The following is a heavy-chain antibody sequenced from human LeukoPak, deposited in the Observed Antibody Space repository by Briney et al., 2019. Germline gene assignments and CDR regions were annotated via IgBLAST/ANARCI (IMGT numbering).Heavy chain of an antibody. V-gene: IGHV3-23*01. Sequence: GGSLRLSCAASGFTFSSYGVSWVRQAPGKGLEWVSAISGSGYSTYYADSVKGRFTISRDNWKNTLYLQMNSLRAEDTALYYCAKDADILATGFGGSWGQGTLVTVSS. CDR2: ISGSGYST. CDR1: GFTFSSYG. D-gene: IGHD5-12*01. CDR3: AKDADILATGFGGS. J-gene: IGHJ5*02.